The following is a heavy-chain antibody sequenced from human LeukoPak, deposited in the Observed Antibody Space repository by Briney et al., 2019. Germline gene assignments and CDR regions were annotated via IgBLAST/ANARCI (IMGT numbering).Heavy chain of an antibody. V-gene: IGHV4-31*03. D-gene: IGHD4-11*01. J-gene: IGHJ6*02. CDR2: IYYSGST. CDR1: GGSIRSGDYS. Sequence: SQTLSLTCTVSGGSIRSGDYSWNWIRQHPGKGLEWIGYIYYSGSTYYNPSLTSRVTMSVDTSKNQFSLKLSSVTAADTAIYYCARDHTETSSLNFRNYYYYGMDIWDQGTTVIVSS. CDR3: ARDHTETSSLNFRNYYYYGMDI.